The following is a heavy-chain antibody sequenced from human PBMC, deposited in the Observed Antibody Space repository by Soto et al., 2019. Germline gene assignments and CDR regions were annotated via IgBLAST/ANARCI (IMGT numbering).Heavy chain of an antibody. J-gene: IGHJ4*02. CDR1: GYNFINHW. CDR2: VYPDDSDT. CDR3: ARPTYCSSAYYYLY. Sequence: GESLKISCKGSGYNFINHWIAWVRQMPGKGLEWMGIVYPDDSDTRYSPSFQGQVTISADKSISTAYLQWSSLEASDTAMYYCARPTYCSSAYYYLYWGQGTLVTVSS. V-gene: IGHV5-51*01. D-gene: IGHD3-22*01.